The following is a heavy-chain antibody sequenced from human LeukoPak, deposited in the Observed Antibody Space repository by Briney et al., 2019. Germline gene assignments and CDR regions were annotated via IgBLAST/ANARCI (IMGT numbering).Heavy chain of an antibody. CDR3: ARRPGPLNWFDP. J-gene: IGHJ5*02. CDR2: IYYSGST. D-gene: IGHD6-6*01. CDR1: GGSISSGGYY. Sequence: SETLSLTCTVSGGSISSGGYYWSWIRQHPGKGLEWIGSIYYSGSTYYNPSLKSRVTISVDTSKNQFSLKLSSVTAADTAVYYCARRPGPLNWFDPWGQGTLVTVSS. V-gene: IGHV4-39*01.